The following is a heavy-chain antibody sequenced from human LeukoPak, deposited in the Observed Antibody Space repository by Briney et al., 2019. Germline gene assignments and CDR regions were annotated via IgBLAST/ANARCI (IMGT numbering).Heavy chain of an antibody. J-gene: IGHJ4*02. CDR1: GFTFSTSA. CDR3: AKMSGVVWFGELRLPFDS. V-gene: IGHV3-23*01. D-gene: IGHD3-10*01. CDR2: ISGSGDST. Sequence: GGSLRLSCVASGFTFSTSAMTWVRLGPGKGLEWVSAISGSGDSTYYTDSVKGRFTISRDNSKNTLYLQMNSLRADDTAVYYCAKMSGVVWFGELRLPFDSWGQGTVVTVSS.